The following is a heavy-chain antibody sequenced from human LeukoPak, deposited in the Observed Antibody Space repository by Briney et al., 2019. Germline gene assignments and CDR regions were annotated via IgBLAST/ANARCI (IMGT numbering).Heavy chain of an antibody. CDR3: ARDREYSNSYFDY. CDR2: ISGGGGGT. V-gene: IGHV3-23*01. CDR1: GFIFGNYA. J-gene: IGHJ4*02. D-gene: IGHD4-11*01. Sequence: AGVSLRLSCAASGFIFGNYAMSWVRQAPGKGLEWVSAISGGGGGTYNADPVKGRFTISRDNAKNSLYLQMNSLRAEDTAVYYCARDREYSNSYFDYWGQGTLVTVSS.